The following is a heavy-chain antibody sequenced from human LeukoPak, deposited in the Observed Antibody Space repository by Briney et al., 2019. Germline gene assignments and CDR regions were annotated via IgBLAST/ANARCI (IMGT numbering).Heavy chain of an antibody. D-gene: IGHD3-9*01. V-gene: IGHV3-48*03. CDR1: GLTFSIFE. CDR2: ISSSGNIK. Sequence: PGGSLRLSSEASGLTFSIFEMNWVRLAPGKGLEWVSFISSSGNIKLYADSVRGRFTISRDNAKNSLYLHMSSLRAEDTAVYYCAKGGSPGYNYNAFDVGCQGTVVAVS. CDR3: AKGGSPGYNYNAFDV. J-gene: IGHJ3*01.